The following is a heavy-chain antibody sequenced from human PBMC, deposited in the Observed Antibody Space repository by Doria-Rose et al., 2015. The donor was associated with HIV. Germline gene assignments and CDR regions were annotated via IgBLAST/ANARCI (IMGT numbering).Heavy chain of an antibody. D-gene: IGHD6-13*01. Sequence: QVTLKESGPVLVKLTETLTLTCTVSGVSLSSPGMGVSWIRQPPGKALEWLANIFSDDERSYKTSLNSRRTIARCTSKSQVVLTMTDMDPVDTATYYCARIKSSRWYHKYYFDFWGQGTLVIVSA. CDR2: IFSDDER. V-gene: IGHV2-26*01. CDR3: ARIKSSRWYHKYYFDF. CDR1: GVSLSSPGMG. J-gene: IGHJ4*02.